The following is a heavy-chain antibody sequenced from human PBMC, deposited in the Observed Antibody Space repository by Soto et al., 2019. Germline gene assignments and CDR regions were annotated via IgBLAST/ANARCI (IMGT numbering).Heavy chain of an antibody. CDR1: GDSISSYY. CDR3: ALRSMAVVPEY. D-gene: IGHD3-22*01. V-gene: IGHV4-59*01. CDR2: LYYGRSA. J-gene: IGHJ4*02. Sequence: QVQLQESGPGLVKPSETLSLTCAVSGDSISSYYCMWIRQPPGKGLESIGYLYYGRSANYNPSLKSRVTLSVDTSTNQCPLTLSSTTAADTAVYYCALRSMAVVPEYWGQGTLVTVSS.